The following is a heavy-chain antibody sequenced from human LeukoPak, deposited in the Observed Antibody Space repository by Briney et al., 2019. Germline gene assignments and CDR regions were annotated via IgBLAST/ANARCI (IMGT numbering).Heavy chain of an antibody. CDR1: GFTFSSYA. CDR3: ARAGLIHDAFDI. J-gene: IGHJ3*02. CDR2: ISYDGSNK. V-gene: IGHV3-30-3*01. D-gene: IGHD3-16*01. Sequence: PGGSLRLSCAASGFTFSSYAMHWVRQAPGKGLEWVAVISYDGSNKYYADSVKGRFTISRDNSKNTLYLQMNSLRAEDTAVYYCARAGLIHDAFDIWGQGTMVTVSS.